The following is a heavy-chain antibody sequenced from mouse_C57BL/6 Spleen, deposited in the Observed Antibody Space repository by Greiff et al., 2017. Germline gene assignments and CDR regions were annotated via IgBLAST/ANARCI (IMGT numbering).Heavy chain of an antibody. D-gene: IGHD2-14*01. Sequence: EVKLVESGGGLVKPGGSLKLSCAASGFTFSDYGMHWVRQAPEKGLEWVAYISSGSSTIYYADTVKGRFTISRDNAKNTLFLQMTSLRSEDTAMYYCARQGVPDYYAMDYWGQGTSVTVSS. V-gene: IGHV5-17*01. J-gene: IGHJ4*01. CDR1: GFTFSDYG. CDR3: ARQGVPDYYAMDY. CDR2: ISSGSSTI.